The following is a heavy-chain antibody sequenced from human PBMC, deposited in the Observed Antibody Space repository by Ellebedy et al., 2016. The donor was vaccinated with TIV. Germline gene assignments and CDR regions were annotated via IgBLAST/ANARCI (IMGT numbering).Heavy chain of an antibody. D-gene: IGHD6-19*01. V-gene: IGHV3-7*03. CDR1: GFSFSSYW. CDR2: IKQDAGEK. Sequence: PGGFLRLSCAASGFSFSSYWMSWVRQAPGKGLEWVANIKQDAGEKYYVASVEGRFTISRDNAENSLYLQITSLRDEDTAVYYCARGPYGLVRYGIDVWGQGTTVTVSS. J-gene: IGHJ6*02. CDR3: ARGPYGLVRYGIDV.